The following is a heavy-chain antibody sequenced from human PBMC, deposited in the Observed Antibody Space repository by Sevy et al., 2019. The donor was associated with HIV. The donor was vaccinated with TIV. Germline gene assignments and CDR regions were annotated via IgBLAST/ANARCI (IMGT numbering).Heavy chain of an antibody. CDR3: ARGGSSWTGYFDY. J-gene: IGHJ4*02. CDR1: GFTFSNYE. Sequence: GGSLRLSCAASGFTFSNYEINWVRQAPGKGLEWVSYITSSGTTIYYADSVKGRFTISRDNAKNSLYLQMNSLRAEDTPVYYCARGGSSWTGYFDYWGQGTLVTVSS. D-gene: IGHD6-13*01. CDR2: ITSSGTTI. V-gene: IGHV3-48*03.